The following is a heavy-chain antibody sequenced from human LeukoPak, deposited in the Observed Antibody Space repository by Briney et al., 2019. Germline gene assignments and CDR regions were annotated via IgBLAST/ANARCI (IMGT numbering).Heavy chain of an antibody. D-gene: IGHD3-22*01. CDR1: GGSISSADNY. Sequence: SQTLSLTCTVSGGSISSADNYWSWISQHPGKGLEWIGYTYYSGSTYYNPSLKSRVTISVDTSKNQFSLKLSSVTAADTAVYYCARALFNYYYTYFDYWGQGTLVTVSS. CDR3: ARALFNYYYTYFDY. CDR2: TYYSGST. J-gene: IGHJ4*02. V-gene: IGHV4-31*03.